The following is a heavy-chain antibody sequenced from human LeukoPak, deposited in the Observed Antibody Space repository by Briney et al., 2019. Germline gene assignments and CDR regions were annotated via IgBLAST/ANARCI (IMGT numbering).Heavy chain of an antibody. J-gene: IGHJ4*02. Sequence: GGSPRLSCAGSGFTFSSYTMNWVRQAPGKGLQWVSSISGSGSDTYNADSVKGRFTISKDNSRNTLYLQMNSLRAEDTAVYYCAKSYSGATRHCDYWGQGTLVTVSS. CDR2: ISGSGSDT. D-gene: IGHD1-26*01. CDR3: AKSYSGATRHCDY. CDR1: GFTFSSYT. V-gene: IGHV3-23*01.